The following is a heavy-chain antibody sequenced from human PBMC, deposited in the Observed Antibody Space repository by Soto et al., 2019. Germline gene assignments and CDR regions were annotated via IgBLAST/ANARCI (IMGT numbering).Heavy chain of an antibody. CDR2: MYHSGST. CDR3: SRSVRGGSSCYRRGPFDP. V-gene: IGHV4-4*02. CDR1: SGSISSSNW. D-gene: IGHD6-13*01. Sequence: QVQLQESGPGLVKPSGTLSLTCAVSSGSISSSNWWSWVRQPPGKGMEWIGEMYHSGSTNYNPSLKSRVPISVDKSKNQFSLKLCSVNAADTAVYYCSRSVRGGSSCYRRGPFDPWGQGTMVTVSS. J-gene: IGHJ5*02.